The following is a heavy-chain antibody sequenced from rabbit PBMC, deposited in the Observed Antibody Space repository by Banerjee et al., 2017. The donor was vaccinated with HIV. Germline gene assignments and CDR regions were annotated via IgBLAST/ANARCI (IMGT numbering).Heavy chain of an antibody. CDR3: ARGAGNGYSL. V-gene: IGHV1S40*01. D-gene: IGHD8-1*01. CDR1: GLDFSSSNY. J-gene: IGHJ4*01. CDR2: IMSGSGST. Sequence: QSLEESGGDLVKPGASLTLTCTASGLDFSSSNYMCWVRQAPGKGLEWIGCIMSGSGSTYYASWVNGRFTISKTSSTTVTLQMTSLTAADTATYFCARGAGNGYSLWGPGTLVTVS.